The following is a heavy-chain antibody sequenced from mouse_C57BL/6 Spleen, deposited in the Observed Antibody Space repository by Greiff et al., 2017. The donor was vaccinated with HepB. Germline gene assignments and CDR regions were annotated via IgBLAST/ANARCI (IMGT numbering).Heavy chain of an antibody. Sequence: QVQLQQSGAELVRPGASVTLSCKASGYTFTDYEMHWVKQTPVHGLEWIGAIDPETGGTAYNQKFKGKAILTADKSSSTAYMELRSLTSEDSAVYYCTRTLGRNYYAMDYWGQGTSVTVSS. J-gene: IGHJ4*01. CDR1: GYTFTDYE. CDR2: IDPETGGT. CDR3: TRTLGRNYYAMDY. D-gene: IGHD4-1*01. V-gene: IGHV1-15*01.